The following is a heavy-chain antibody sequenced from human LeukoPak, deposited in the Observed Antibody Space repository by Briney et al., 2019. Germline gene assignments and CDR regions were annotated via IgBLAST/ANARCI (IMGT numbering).Heavy chain of an antibody. Sequence: SETLSLTCTVSGGSISSSSYYWGWIRQPPGKGLEWIGSIYYSGSTYYNPSLKSRVTISVDTSKNQFSLKLSSVTAADTAVYYCARQYYYDSSGYPAVDAFDIWGQGTMVTVSS. CDR3: ARQYYYDSSGYPAVDAFDI. CDR1: GGSISSSSYY. J-gene: IGHJ3*02. CDR2: IYYSGST. D-gene: IGHD3-22*01. V-gene: IGHV4-39*01.